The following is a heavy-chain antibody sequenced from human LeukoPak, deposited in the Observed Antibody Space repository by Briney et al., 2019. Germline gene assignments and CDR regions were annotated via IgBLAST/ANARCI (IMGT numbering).Heavy chain of an antibody. CDR3: ARDLSSSWYSWPSDY. D-gene: IGHD6-13*01. J-gene: IGHJ4*02. CDR1: GFTFSSYW. CDR2: INSDGSST. Sequence: PGGSLRLSCAASGFTFSSYWMHWVRQAPGKGLVWVSRINSDGSSTSYADSVKGRFTISRDNAKNTLYLQVNSLRAEDTAVYYCARDLSSSWYSWPSDYWGQGTLVTVSS. V-gene: IGHV3-74*01.